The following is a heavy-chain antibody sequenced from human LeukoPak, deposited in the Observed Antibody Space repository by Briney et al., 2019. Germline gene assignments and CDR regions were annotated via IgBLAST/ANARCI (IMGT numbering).Heavy chain of an antibody. J-gene: IGHJ4*02. V-gene: IGHV3-23*01. CDR2: ISGSGGST. Sequence: GGSLRLSCAASGFTFSSYAMSWVRQAPGKGLEWVSAISGSGGSTYYADSVKGRFTISRDNSKNTLYLQMNSLRAEDTAVYYCAKFPGFVVVPAAISYFDYWGQGTLVTVSS. CDR3: AKFPGFVVVPAAISYFDY. CDR1: GFTFSSYA. D-gene: IGHD2-2*02.